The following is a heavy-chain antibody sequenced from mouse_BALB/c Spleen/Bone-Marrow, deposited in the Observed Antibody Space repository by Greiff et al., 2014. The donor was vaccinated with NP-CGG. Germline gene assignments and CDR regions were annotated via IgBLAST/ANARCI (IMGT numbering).Heavy chain of an antibody. CDR2: IDPSDSET. CDR3: ARTSSPGSAWFAY. Sequence: VQLQQSGPQLVRPGASVKISCKASGYSFTSYWMHWVKQRPGQGLEWIGMIDPSDSETRLNQKFKDKATLTVDKYSSTAYMQLSSPTSEDSAGYYCARTSSPGSAWFAYWGQGTLVTVSA. D-gene: IGHD3-1*01. CDR1: GYSFTSYW. J-gene: IGHJ3*01. V-gene: IGHV1S127*01.